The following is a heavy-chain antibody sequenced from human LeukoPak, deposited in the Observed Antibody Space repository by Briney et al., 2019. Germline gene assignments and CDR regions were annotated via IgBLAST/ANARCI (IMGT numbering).Heavy chain of an antibody. CDR1: GFSLGDYW. J-gene: IGHJ6*03. CDR2: IKQDGDEK. V-gene: IGHV3-7*03. CDR3: ARAVCPTRKSCDSSYFMDV. D-gene: IGHD6-6*01. Sequence: QAGGSLRLSCAASGFSLGDYWMNWVRQAPGKGLEWVANIKQDGDEKYFVDSVRGRFTISGDNAKNSLYLQMNSLTAEDTALYSCARAVCPTRKSCDSSYFMDVWGKGTTVNVS.